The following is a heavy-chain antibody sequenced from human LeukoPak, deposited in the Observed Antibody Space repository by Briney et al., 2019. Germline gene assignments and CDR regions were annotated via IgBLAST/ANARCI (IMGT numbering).Heavy chain of an antibody. CDR3: ASNTGTVFDY. V-gene: IGHV4-59*01. D-gene: IGHD7-27*01. CDR2: VYYTGST. J-gene: IGHJ4*02. Sequence: SETLSLTCTVSGDFITAYYWSWIRQPPGKGLEWIGYVYYTGSTEYNPSLRSRVTISLDLSKHQFSLNLTSVTAADTAIYHCASNTGTVFDYWGQGALVTVSS. CDR1: GDFITAYY.